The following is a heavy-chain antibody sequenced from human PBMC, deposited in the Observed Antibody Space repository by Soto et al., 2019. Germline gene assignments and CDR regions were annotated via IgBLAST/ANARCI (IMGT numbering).Heavy chain of an antibody. CDR3: ARMATFGSLNWFDP. V-gene: IGHV1-8*01. Sequence: NGSCTGAGSRIANNAVAWVRQKKGQGLEWMGWMNPGSGDTGYAQKFQGRVTMTRDISIATAYMELSSLRSDDTAIYYCARMATFGSLNWFDPWGQGTLGNVA. CDR1: GSRIANNA. J-gene: IGHJ5*02. CDR2: MNPGSGDT. D-gene: IGHD3-16*01.